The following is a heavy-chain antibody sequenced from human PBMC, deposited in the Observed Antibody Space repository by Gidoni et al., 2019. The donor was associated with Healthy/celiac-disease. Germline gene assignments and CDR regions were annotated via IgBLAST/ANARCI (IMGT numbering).Heavy chain of an antibody. Sequence: QVQLQQWGAGLLKPSETLSLPCAVYGGSFSGYYWSWTRQPPGKGLEWIGEINHSGSTNYNPSLKSRVTISVDTSKNQFSLKLSSVTAADTAVYYCARGKYSYGYSRREYYYGMDVWGQGTTVTVSS. CDR2: INHSGST. J-gene: IGHJ6*02. D-gene: IGHD5-18*01. CDR1: GGSFSGYY. CDR3: ARGKYSYGYSRREYYYGMDV. V-gene: IGHV4-34*01.